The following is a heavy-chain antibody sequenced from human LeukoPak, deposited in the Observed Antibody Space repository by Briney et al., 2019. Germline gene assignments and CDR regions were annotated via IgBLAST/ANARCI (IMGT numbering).Heavy chain of an antibody. Sequence: PGGSLRLSCAASGFTVSSNYMSWVRQAPGKGLDWVPMIYSGGSTYYADSVKGRFTISRDNSKNTLYLQMNSLRAEDTAVYYCAKISYYFDYWGQGTLVTVSS. CDR2: IYSGGST. V-gene: IGHV3-53*01. J-gene: IGHJ4*02. CDR1: GFTVSSNY. CDR3: AKISYYFDY.